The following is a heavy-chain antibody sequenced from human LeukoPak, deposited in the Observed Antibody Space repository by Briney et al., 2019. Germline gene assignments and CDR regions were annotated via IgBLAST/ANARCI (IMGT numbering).Heavy chain of an antibody. D-gene: IGHD3-10*01. CDR1: GFTFDDYA. Sequence: QAGGSLRLSCAASGFTFDDYAMHWVRQAPGKGLEWVSGISWNSGSIGYADSVKGRFTISRDNAKNSLYLQMNSLRAEDTAVYYCARDGDVRGAYFDYWGQGTLVTVSS. CDR2: ISWNSGSI. CDR3: ARDGDVRGAYFDY. V-gene: IGHV3-9*01. J-gene: IGHJ4*02.